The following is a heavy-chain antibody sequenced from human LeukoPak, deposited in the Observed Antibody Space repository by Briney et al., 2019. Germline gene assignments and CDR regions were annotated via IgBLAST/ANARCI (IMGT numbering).Heavy chain of an antibody. Sequence: PGGSLRLSCAASGFTFSSYGMHWVRQAPGKGLEWVAFIRYDGSNKYYADSVKGRFTISRDNSKNTLYLQMNSLRAEDTAVYYCAKSVLPTRDNYGDYENYFDYWGQGTLVTVSS. CDR3: AKSVLPTRDNYGDYENYFDY. CDR1: GFTFSSYG. CDR2: IRYDGSNK. J-gene: IGHJ4*02. D-gene: IGHD4-17*01. V-gene: IGHV3-30*02.